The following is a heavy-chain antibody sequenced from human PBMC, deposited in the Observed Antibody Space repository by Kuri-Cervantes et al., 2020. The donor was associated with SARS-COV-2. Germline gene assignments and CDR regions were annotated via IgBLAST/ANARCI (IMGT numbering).Heavy chain of an antibody. J-gene: IGHJ5*02. CDR2: LDHSGKA. CDR1: GGSLNNFY. CDR3: ARSANSGYYDFWFDP. D-gene: IGHD3-22*01. V-gene: IGHV4-34*01. Sequence: SQTLSLTCAVYGGSLNNFYWSWIRQSPGKGPEWIGELDHSGKANYNPSLKSRVTISVDKSKNQFSLKVTSMAAADTAVYYCARSANSGYYDFWFDPWGQGDLVTVSS.